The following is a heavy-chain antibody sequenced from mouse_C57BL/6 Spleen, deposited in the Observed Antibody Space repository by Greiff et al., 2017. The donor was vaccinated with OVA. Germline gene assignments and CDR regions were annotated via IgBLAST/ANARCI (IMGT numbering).Heavy chain of an antibody. CDR3: ASNYYYGSSLYFDY. CDR1: GYTFTSYW. J-gene: IGHJ2*01. V-gene: IGHV1-55*01. CDR2: IYPGSGST. D-gene: IGHD1-1*01. Sequence: VQLQQPGAELVKPGASVKMSCKASGYTFTSYWITWVKQRPGQGLEWIGDIYPGSGSTNYNEKFKSKATLTVDTSSSTAYMQLSSLTSEDSAVYYCASNYYYGSSLYFDYWGQGTTLTVSS.